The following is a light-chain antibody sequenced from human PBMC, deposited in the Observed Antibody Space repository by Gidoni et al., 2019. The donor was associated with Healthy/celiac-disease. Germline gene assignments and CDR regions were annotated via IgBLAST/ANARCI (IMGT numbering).Light chain of an antibody. Sequence: TVLTQSPATLSLSPGERATLSCCASQSVSSYLARYQQKPGQAPRLLIYDAANRAPDIPARVSGSGSGTEFTLTISSLEPEDVAVYYCQQRSNWPRLTFGGGTKVEIK. V-gene: IGKV3-11*01. CDR1: QSVSSY. CDR2: DAA. CDR3: QQRSNWPRLT. J-gene: IGKJ4*01.